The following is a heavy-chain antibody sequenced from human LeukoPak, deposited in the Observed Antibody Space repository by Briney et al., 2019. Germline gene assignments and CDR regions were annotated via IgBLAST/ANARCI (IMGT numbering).Heavy chain of an antibody. CDR2: IYYSGST. V-gene: IGHV4-39*01. J-gene: IGHJ6*02. CDR1: GGSISSSSYY. Sequence: SETLSLTCTVSGGSISSSSYYWGWIRQPPGKGLEWIGSIYYSGSTYYNPSLKSRVTISVDTSKNQFSLKLSSVTAADTAVYYCARQDGYCSSTSCYTYYYGMDVWGQGTTVTVSS. D-gene: IGHD2-2*02. CDR3: ARQDGYCSSTSCYTYYYGMDV.